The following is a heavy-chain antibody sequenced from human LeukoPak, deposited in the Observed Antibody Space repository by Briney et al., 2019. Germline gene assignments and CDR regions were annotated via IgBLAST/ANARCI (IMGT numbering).Heavy chain of an antibody. D-gene: IGHD3-3*01. CDR1: GGSISSGGYY. J-gene: IGHJ4*02. Sequence: SQTLSLTCTVSGGSISSGGYYWSWIRQHPGKGLEWIGYIYYSGSTNYNPSLKSRVTISVDTSKNQFSLKLSSVTAADTAVYYCARGTIFGVASNWGQGTLVTVSS. CDR2: IYYSGST. CDR3: ARGTIFGVASN. V-gene: IGHV4-31*03.